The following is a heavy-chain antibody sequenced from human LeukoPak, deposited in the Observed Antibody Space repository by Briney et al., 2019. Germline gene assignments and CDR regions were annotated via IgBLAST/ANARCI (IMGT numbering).Heavy chain of an antibody. CDR1: GGSISSSNW. CDR3: ARGSDNRENNWFDP. CDR2: IYHSGST. Sequence: SETLSLTCAVSGGSISSSNWWSWVRQPPGKGLEWIGEIYHSGSTNYNPSLKSRVTISVDKSKNQFSLKLSSVTAADTAVYYCARGSDNRENNWFDPWGQGTLVTVSS. J-gene: IGHJ5*02. V-gene: IGHV4-4*02. D-gene: IGHD5-24*01.